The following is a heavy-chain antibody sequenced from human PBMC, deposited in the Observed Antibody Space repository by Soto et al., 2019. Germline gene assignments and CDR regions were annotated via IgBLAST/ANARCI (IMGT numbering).Heavy chain of an antibody. Sequence: AQTLSLTCVGSGDTVSSTSVAWKWVRQAPSRGLEWLGRTYYRSRWYSDYAVSVRSRIDINADTSKNQVSLQLNSVTPEDTAVYYCARSEEDSDYYYYGMDVWGQGTTVTVSS. CDR1: GDTVSSTSVA. D-gene: IGHD2-15*01. CDR3: ARSEEDSDYYYYGMDV. V-gene: IGHV6-1*01. CDR2: TYYRSRWYS. J-gene: IGHJ6*02.